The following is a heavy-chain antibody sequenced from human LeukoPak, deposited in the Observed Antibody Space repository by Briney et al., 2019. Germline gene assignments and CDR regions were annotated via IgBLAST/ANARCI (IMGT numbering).Heavy chain of an antibody. CDR3: ARDAEEMATITDY. CDR1: GGSINNYW. D-gene: IGHD5-24*01. Sequence: SETLSLTCTVSGGSINNYWWSWIRQPPGKGLEWIGYIYYTGSTNYNPSLKSRVTMSVDTSKIQFSLKLSSVTTADTAVYFCARDAEEMATITDYWGQGTLVTVSS. V-gene: IGHV4-59*01. J-gene: IGHJ4*02. CDR2: IYYTGST.